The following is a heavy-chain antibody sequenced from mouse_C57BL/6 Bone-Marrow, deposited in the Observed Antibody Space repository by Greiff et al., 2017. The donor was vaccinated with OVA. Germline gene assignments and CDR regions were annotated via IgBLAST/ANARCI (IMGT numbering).Heavy chain of an antibody. J-gene: IGHJ3*01. CDR2: INPNNGGT. V-gene: IGHV1-18*01. D-gene: IGHD1-1*01. CDR3: ARYDYYYGSSPFAY. CDR1: GYTFTDYN. Sequence: EVQLQQSGPELVKPGASVKIPCKASGYTFTDYNMDWVKQSHGKSLEWIGDINPNNGGTIYNQKFKGKATLTVDKSSSTAYMELRSLTSEDTAVYYGARYDYYYGSSPFAYWGQGTLVTVSA.